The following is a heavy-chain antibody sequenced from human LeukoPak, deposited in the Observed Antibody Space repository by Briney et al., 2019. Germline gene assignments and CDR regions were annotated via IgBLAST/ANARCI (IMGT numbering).Heavy chain of an antibody. CDR1: GGSISSGFYY. V-gene: IGHV4-61*02. CDR2: VYASRST. D-gene: IGHD3-22*01. J-gene: IGHJ3*02. Sequence: SETLSLTCTVSGGSISSGFYYWSWIRQPAGKGLEWIGRVYASRSTNYNPSLKSRVTISIDTSKNQFSLNLSSVTAADTAIYYCASTDSNGGAFDIWGRGTVVTVSS. CDR3: ASTDSNGGAFDI.